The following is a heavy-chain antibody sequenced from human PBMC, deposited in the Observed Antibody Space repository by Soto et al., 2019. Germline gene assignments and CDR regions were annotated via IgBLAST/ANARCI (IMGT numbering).Heavy chain of an antibody. CDR1: GGTFSRYA. Sequence: QVQLVQSGAEVKKYGSSVKVSCKASGGTFSRYAISWVRQAPGQGLEWMGGITPMFGTANYAQKFQGRVTITADEXTTXAYMELSSLRSDDTAVYYCAQTLGLAVAGPGRFDLWGRGTLVTVSS. CDR2: ITPMFGTA. CDR3: AQTLGLAVAGPGRFDL. J-gene: IGHJ2*01. V-gene: IGHV1-69*12. D-gene: IGHD6-19*01.